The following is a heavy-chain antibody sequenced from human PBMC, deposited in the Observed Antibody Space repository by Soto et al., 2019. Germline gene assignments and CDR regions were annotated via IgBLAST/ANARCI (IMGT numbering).Heavy chain of an antibody. D-gene: IGHD2-2*01. Sequence: QVQLVQSGAEVKKPGSSVKVSCEASGGTFSSYSFSWVRQAPGQGLEWMGRVIPILGMANYAQRFQGRVTMTADKSPXTXYXXLSSLRSEDTAVYYCARGGAVVVPGAVDRHNWFDPWVQGTLVTVSS. CDR3: ARGGAVVVPGAVDRHNWFDP. CDR2: VIPILGMA. J-gene: IGHJ5*02. V-gene: IGHV1-69*02. CDR1: GGTFSSYS.